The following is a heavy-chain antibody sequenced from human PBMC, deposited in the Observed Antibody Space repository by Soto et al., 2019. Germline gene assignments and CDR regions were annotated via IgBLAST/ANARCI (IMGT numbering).Heavy chain of an antibody. CDR2: LSASSTSI. J-gene: IGHJ4*02. V-gene: IGHV3-21*01. CDR1: GFTFSAYS. Sequence: GGSLRLSCVASGFTFSAYSMNWVRQAPGKGLEWVSSLSASSTSIDYADSVKGRFTISRDNAKNSLSLQMNSLRAEDRAVYYCAKHFCDSWGQGTLVTVSS. CDR3: AKHFCDS.